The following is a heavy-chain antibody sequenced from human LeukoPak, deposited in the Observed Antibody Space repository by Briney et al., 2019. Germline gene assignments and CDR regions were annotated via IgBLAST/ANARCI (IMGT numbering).Heavy chain of an antibody. CDR3: ARNIVVVVAANPRSYRFDP. J-gene: IGHJ5*02. V-gene: IGHV7-4-1*02. CDR1: GYTFTSYA. D-gene: IGHD2-15*01. Sequence: AASVKVSCKASGYTFTSYAMNWVRQAPGQGLEWMGWINTNTGNPTYAQGFTGRFVFSLDTSVSTAYLQISSLKAEDTAVYYCARNIVVVVAANPRSYRFDPWGQGTLVTVFS. CDR2: INTNTGNP.